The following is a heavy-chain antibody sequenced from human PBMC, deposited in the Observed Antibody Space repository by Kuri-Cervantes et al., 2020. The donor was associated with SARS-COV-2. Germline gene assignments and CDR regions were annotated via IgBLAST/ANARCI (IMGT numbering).Heavy chain of an antibody. J-gene: IGHJ4*02. CDR2: IYTSGST. CDR1: GGSISSGSYY. V-gene: IGHV4-61*02. Sequence: LRLSCTVSGGSISSGSYYWSWIRQPAGKGLEWIGRIYTSGSTNYNPSLKSRVTISVDTSKNQFSLKLSSVTAADTAVYYCASGGSSGYSNYWGQGTLVTVSS. CDR3: ASGGSSGYSNY. D-gene: IGHD3-22*01.